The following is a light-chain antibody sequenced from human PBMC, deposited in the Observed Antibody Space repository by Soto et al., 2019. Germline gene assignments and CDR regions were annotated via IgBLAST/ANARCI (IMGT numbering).Light chain of an antibody. CDR3: QQYDNVFT. CDR2: GAS. V-gene: IGKV1-33*01. J-gene: IGKJ5*01. CDR1: QGISTY. Sequence: IPMTQSPSSLFASVGDRVTITCQASQGISTYLNWYQQKPGKAPKLLIYGASNLETGVPSRFSGSGSGTDFTFTISSLQPEDIATYFCQQYDNVFTFGQGTRLENK.